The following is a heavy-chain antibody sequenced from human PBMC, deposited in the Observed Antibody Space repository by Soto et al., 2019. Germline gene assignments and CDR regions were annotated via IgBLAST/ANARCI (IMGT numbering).Heavy chain of an antibody. CDR1: GGTFSSYA. CDR3: AKNPENDYYGMDV. V-gene: IGHV1-69*12. CDR2: IIPIFGTA. Sequence: QVQLVQSGAEVKKPGSSVKVSCKASGGTFSSYAISWVRQAPGQGLEWMGGIIPIFGTADYAQKFQGRVTITADESTSTSYVELSSLRSEDTAMYYGAKNPENDYYGMDVWGQGTTVTVSS. J-gene: IGHJ6*02.